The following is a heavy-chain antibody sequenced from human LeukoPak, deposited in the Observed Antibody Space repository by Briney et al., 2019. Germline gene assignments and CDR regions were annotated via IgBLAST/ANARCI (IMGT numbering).Heavy chain of an antibody. CDR3: AKNYDTTIYPRWFDT. J-gene: IGHJ5*02. V-gene: IGHV1-18*01. D-gene: IGHD3-16*01. CDR2: ISAHNGNT. Sequence: ASVKVSCKASGYTFTSYGISWVRQAPGQGLEWMGWISAHNGNTNYLQKFQGRVTMTTDTSASTAYMELRSLRSDDTAVYYCAKNYDTTIYPRWFDTWGQGTLVTVSS. CDR1: GYTFTSYG.